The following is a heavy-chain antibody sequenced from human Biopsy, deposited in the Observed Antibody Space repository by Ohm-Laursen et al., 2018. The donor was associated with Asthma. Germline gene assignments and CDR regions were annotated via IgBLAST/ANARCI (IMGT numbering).Heavy chain of an antibody. CDR2: IYRGGTS. J-gene: IGHJ4*02. CDR3: ARGDSSNWSHYYFDY. CDR1: GFAVSRDY. Sequence: SLRLSCSALGFAVSRDYMFWVRQAPGKGLEWVSVIYRGGTSHTAVSVRGRFTISRDYSKNTLYLQMHSLRAEDTAVYYCARGDSSNWSHYYFDYWGQGTLVTVSS. D-gene: IGHD3-22*01. V-gene: IGHV3-53*01.